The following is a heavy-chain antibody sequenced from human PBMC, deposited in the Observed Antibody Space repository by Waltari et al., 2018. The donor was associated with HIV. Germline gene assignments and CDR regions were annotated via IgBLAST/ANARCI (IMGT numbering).Heavy chain of an antibody. CDR3: SRVGESRYYYYMDV. D-gene: IGHD3-10*01. CDR1: GFTFGDYA. J-gene: IGHJ6*03. CDR2: IRSKAYGGTT. V-gene: IGHV3-49*04. Sequence: EVQLVESGGALVQTGRSRRLSCTDSGFTFGDYAMRWVRQAQGKGLEWVGFIRSKAYGGTTEYAASVKGRFTISRDDSKSIAFLQMNSLKTEDTALYYCSRVGESRYYYYMDVWGKGTTVTVSS.